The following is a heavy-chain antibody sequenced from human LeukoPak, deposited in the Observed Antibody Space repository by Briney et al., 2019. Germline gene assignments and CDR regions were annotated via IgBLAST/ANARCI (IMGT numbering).Heavy chain of an antibody. V-gene: IGHV1-18*04. J-gene: IGHJ5*02. CDR1: GYTFTSYG. D-gene: IGHD2-2*01. CDR2: ISAYNGNT. CDR3: ARHEEDIVVVPAAIFLDP. Sequence: GASVKVSCKASGYTFTSYGISWVRQAPGQGLEWMGWISAYNGNTNYAQKLQGRVTMTTDTSTSTAYMELRSLRSDDTAVCYCARHEEDIVVVPAAIFLDPWGQGTLVTVSS.